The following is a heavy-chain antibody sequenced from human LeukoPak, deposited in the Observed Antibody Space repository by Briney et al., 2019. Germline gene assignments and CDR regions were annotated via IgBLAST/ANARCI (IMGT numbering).Heavy chain of an antibody. CDR3: AKSVGGYCSGGACSGDRFDP. CDR1: GFTFSNYG. Sequence: GGSLRLSCAASGFTFSNYGMHWVRQAPGKGLEWVAFIRHDGSSGYYADSVKGRFTISRDNSKNTLYLQMNSLRAEDTAVLYCAKSVGGYCSGGACSGDRFDPWGQGTLVTVSS. D-gene: IGHD2-15*01. CDR2: IRHDGSSG. J-gene: IGHJ5*02. V-gene: IGHV3-30*02.